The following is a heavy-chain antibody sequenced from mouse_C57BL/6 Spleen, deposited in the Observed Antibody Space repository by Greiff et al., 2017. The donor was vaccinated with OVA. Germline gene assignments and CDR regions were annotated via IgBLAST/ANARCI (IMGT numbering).Heavy chain of an antibody. J-gene: IGHJ2*01. Sequence: QVQLQQPGAELVRPGSSVKLSCKASGYTFTSYWMDWVKQRPGHGLAWIGNIYPSDSETHYNQKFKDKATLTVDKSSSTAYMQLSSLTSEDSAVYYCAREEGGYPDDYWGQGTTLTVSS. CDR1: GYTFTSYW. CDR2: IYPSDSET. V-gene: IGHV1-61*01. CDR3: AREEGGYPDDY. D-gene: IGHD3-1*01.